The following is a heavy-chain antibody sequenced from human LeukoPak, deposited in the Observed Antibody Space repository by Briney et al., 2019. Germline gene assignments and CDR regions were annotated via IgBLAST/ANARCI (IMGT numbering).Heavy chain of an antibody. CDR3: AKGRYYYDSSGYYRFDY. J-gene: IGHJ4*02. Sequence: PGRSLRLSCAASGFTFSSYGMHWVRQAPGKGLEWVAVISYDGSNKYYADSVKGRFTISIDNSKNTLYLQMNSLRAEDTAVYYCAKGRYYYDSSGYYRFDYWGQGTLVTVSS. CDR2: ISYDGSNK. CDR1: GFTFSSYG. V-gene: IGHV3-30*18. D-gene: IGHD3-22*01.